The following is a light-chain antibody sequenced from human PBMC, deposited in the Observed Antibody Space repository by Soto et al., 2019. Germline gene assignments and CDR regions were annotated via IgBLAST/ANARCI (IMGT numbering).Light chain of an antibody. CDR1: SSNIGSNT. CDR3: AAWDDSLNGSNWV. CDR2: SDN. Sequence: QSVLTQPPSASGTPGQRVTISCSGSSSNIGSNTVNWYQQLPGTAPKLLIYSDNQLPSGVPDRFSGSKSGTSASLAISGLQSEDEADYYCAAWDDSLNGSNWVFGGGTKLTVL. J-gene: IGLJ3*02. V-gene: IGLV1-44*01.